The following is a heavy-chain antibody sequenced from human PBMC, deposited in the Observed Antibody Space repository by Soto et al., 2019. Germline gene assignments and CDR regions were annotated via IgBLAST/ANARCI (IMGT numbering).Heavy chain of an antibody. CDR1: GFTFSSYG. CDR3: ARDQGQQLVQSFDI. V-gene: IGHV3-33*01. D-gene: IGHD6-13*01. J-gene: IGHJ3*02. CDR2: IWYDGSNK. Sequence: GGSLRLSCAASGFTFSSYGMHWVRQAPGKGLEWVAVIWYDGSNKYYADSVKGRFTISRDNSKNTLYLQMNSLRAEDTAVYYCARDQGQQLVQSFDIWGQGTMVTVSS.